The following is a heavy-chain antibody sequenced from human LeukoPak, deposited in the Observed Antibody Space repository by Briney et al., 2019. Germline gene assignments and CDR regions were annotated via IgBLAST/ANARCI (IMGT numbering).Heavy chain of an antibody. V-gene: IGHV3-21*04. CDR3: AKRNSGGPYYFDY. Sequence: GGSLRLSCAASGFTFSSYSMNWVRQAPGKGLEWVSLISSSSSSIFYADSVKGRFTISRDSAKNSLYLQMNSLRADDTAIYYCAKRNSGGPYYFDYWGQGTLVTVSS. CDR1: GFTFSSYS. D-gene: IGHD3-10*01. CDR2: ISSSSSSI. J-gene: IGHJ4*02.